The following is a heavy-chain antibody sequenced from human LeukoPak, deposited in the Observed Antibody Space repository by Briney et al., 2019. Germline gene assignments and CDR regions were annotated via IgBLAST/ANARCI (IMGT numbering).Heavy chain of an antibody. D-gene: IGHD3-10*01. V-gene: IGHV3-7*03. J-gene: IGHJ5*02. CDR3: AVPLWVGEQVRFDP. Sequence: PGGSPRLSCAASGFTFSSYWMGWVRQAPGKGLEWVANINQDGSEMYYVHSVKGRFTISRDNAKKSLYLQMSSLRVEDTAVYHCAVPLWVGEQVRFDPWGQGTLVTVPS. CDR2: INQDGSEM. CDR1: GFTFSSYW.